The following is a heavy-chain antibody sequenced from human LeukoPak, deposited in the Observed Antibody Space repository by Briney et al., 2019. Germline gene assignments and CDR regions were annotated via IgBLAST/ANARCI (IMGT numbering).Heavy chain of an antibody. CDR3: ARGAGLRYGSDY. J-gene: IGHJ4*02. Sequence: GGSLRLSCAASGFILSNYWMSWVRQAPGKGLEWVTNIKSDGSEINYVDSAKGRFTISRDNAKNSLYLQMNSLRAEDTAVYYCARGAGLRYGSDYWGQGTLVTVFS. V-gene: IGHV3-7*03. CDR2: IKSDGSEI. D-gene: IGHD3-9*01. CDR1: GFILSNYW.